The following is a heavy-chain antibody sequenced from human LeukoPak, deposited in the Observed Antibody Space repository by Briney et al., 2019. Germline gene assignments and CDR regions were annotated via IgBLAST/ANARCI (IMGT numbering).Heavy chain of an antibody. J-gene: IGHJ4*02. Sequence: PGRSLRLSCAASGFTFSSYGMHWVRQAPGKGLEWVAVISYDGSNKYYADSVKGRFTIPRDNSKNTLYLQMNSLRAEDTAVYYCAKETEDIVLMVYAMGMGIDYWGQGTLVTVSS. CDR3: AKETEDIVLMVYAMGMGIDY. CDR2: ISYDGSNK. D-gene: IGHD2-8*01. V-gene: IGHV3-30*18. CDR1: GFTFSSYG.